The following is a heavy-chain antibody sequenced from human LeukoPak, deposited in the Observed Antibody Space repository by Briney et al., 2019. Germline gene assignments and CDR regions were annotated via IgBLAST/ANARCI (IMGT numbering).Heavy chain of an antibody. V-gene: IGHV3-23*01. D-gene: IGHD3-10*01. CDR1: GFTFRSDA. CDR3: AKGPYGSDYMDV. J-gene: IGHJ6*03. CDR2: ISGSGGST. Sequence: GGSLRLSCAASGFTFRSDAMSWVRQAPGKGLEWVSAISGSGGSTYYADSVKGRFTISRDNSKNTLYLQMNSLRAEDTAVYYCAKGPYGSDYMDVWGKGTTVTISS.